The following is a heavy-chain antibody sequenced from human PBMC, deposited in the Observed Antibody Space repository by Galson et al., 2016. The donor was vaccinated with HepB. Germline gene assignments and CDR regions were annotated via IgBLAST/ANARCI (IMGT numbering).Heavy chain of an antibody. CDR3: ARHRLPLLRVFGSYYFDN. CDR2: INPHSGGT. V-gene: IGHV1-2*02. J-gene: IGHJ4*02. D-gene: IGHD3-3*01. CDR1: GYTFTDYY. Sequence: SVKVSCKASGYTFTDYYMHWVRQAPGQGLEWMGCINPHSGGTNYAQKFQGRVTMTRDTSISTAYMELSSLRSDDTAVYYCARHRLPLLRVFGSYYFDNWGQGTLVTVSS.